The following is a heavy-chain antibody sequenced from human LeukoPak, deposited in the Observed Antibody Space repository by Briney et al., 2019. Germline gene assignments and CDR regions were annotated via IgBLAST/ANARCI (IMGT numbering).Heavy chain of an antibody. CDR2: INHSGST. V-gene: IGHV4-34*01. CDR3: ARERGYCSGGSCYQGYYYYYYMDV. Sequence: SETLSLTCAVYGGSFSGYYWSWIRQPPGKGLEWIGEINHSGSTNYNPSLKSRVTISVDTSKNQFSLKLSSVTAADMAVYYCARERGYCSGGSCYQGYYYYYYMDVWGKGTTVTVSS. D-gene: IGHD2-15*01. J-gene: IGHJ6*03. CDR1: GGSFSGYY.